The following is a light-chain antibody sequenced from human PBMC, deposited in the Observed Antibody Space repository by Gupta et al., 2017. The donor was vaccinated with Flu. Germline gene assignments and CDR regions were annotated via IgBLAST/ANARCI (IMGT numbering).Light chain of an antibody. Sequence: RVTRPARARQRVGRYFSWYQQKPGQPPPLLISGTSSSAKGIPCRFSGSVCSTEFTLTISHVQSEEFAIYYCQHENTCPWSLGHGTQVEIK. CDR2: GTS. J-gene: IGKJ1*01. CDR3: QHENTCPWS. V-gene: IGKV3-15*01. CDR1: QRVGRY.